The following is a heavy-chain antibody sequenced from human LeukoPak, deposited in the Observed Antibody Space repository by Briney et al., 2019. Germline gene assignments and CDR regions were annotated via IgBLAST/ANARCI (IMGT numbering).Heavy chain of an antibody. CDR2: INHSGST. D-gene: IGHD3-10*01. Sequence: SETLSLTCAVYGGSFSGYYWSWIRQPPGKGLEWIGEINHSGSTNYNPSLKGRVTISVDTSKNQFSLKLSSVTAADTAVYYCARMVRGLTLDYWGQGTLVTVSS. CDR3: ARMVRGLTLDY. V-gene: IGHV4-34*01. J-gene: IGHJ4*02. CDR1: GGSFSGYY.